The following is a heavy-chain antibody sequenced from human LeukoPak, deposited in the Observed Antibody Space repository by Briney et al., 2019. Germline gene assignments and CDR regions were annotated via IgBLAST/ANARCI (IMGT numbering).Heavy chain of an antibody. J-gene: IGHJ4*02. D-gene: IGHD3-10*01. CDR2: ISAYNGNT. V-gene: IGHV1-18*04. Sequence: GASVKVSCKASGYTFTSYYMHWVRQAPGQGLEWMGWISAYNGNTNYAQKLQGRVTMTTDTSTSTAYMELRSLRSDDTAVYYCARDRYGSVRFPLGYWGQGTLVTVSS. CDR3: ARDRYGSVRFPLGY. CDR1: GYTFTSYY.